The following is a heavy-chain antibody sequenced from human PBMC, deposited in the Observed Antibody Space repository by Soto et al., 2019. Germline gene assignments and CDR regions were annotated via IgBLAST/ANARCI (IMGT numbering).Heavy chain of an antibody. J-gene: IGHJ4*02. Sequence: PGESRKISCKGSGYSFTSYWIGWVRQMPGKGLEWMGIIYPGDSDTRYSPSFQGQVTISADKSISTAYLQWSSLKASDTAMYYCARTKILEYGSSSGWFDYWGQGTLVTVSS. CDR2: IYPGDSDT. D-gene: IGHD6-6*01. CDR3: ARTKILEYGSSSGWFDY. V-gene: IGHV5-51*01. CDR1: GYSFTSYW.